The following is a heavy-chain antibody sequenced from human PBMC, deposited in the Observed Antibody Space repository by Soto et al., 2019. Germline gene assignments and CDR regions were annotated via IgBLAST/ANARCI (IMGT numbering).Heavy chain of an antibody. CDR3: ASRYCSGGSCYANALDY. CDR1: GGTFSSYA. V-gene: IGHV1-69*13. D-gene: IGHD2-15*01. CDR2: IIPIFGTA. J-gene: IGHJ4*02. Sequence: SMKASCKASGGTFSSYAIIRVRQAPRQGLEWMGGIIPIFGTANYAQKFQGRVTITADESTSTAYMELSSLRSEDTAVYYCASRYCSGGSCYANALDYWGQGNLV.